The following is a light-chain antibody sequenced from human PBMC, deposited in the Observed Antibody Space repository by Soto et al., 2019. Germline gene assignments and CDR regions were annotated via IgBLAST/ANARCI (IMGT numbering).Light chain of an antibody. CDR1: NSDVGTHNL. V-gene: IGLV2-23*01. CDR2: EGT. J-gene: IGLJ1*01. Sequence: QSVLTQPASVSGSPGQSITISCTGTNSDVGTHNLVSWYQQHPGKAPKLIIYEGTKRPSGVSNRFSGSKSGNTASLTISGLQAEDEADYYCWSYARIFGTGTKSPS. CDR3: WSYARI.